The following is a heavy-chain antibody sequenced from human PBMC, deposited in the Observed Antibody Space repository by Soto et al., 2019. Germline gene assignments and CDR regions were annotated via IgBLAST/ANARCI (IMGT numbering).Heavy chain of an antibody. CDR3: ARVVHYYGSGSYYGPYFDY. J-gene: IGHJ4*02. Sequence: GGCLGLSCAASGLTLNNYAVSWVRQAPGKGLEWVSIISGTGDATYYADSVKGRFTISRDNAKNSLYLQMNSLRAEDTAVYYCARVVHYYGSGSYYGPYFDYWGQGTLVTVSS. CDR2: ISGTGDAT. CDR1: GLTLNNYA. V-gene: IGHV3-23*01. D-gene: IGHD3-10*01.